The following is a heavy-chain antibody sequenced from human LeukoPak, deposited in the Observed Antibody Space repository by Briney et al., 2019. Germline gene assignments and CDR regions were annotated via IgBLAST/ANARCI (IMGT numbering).Heavy chain of an antibody. D-gene: IGHD2-2*01. CDR3: AKMPSIIVVVPAAYY. Sequence: GESLRLSCTASGFTFSSYTMNWVRQAPGKGLEWVSSFSASGNYIYYADSVKGRFTISRDTAKSSLYLQMNSLRAEDTAVYYCAKMPSIIVVVPAAYYWGQGTLVTVSS. CDR2: FSASGNYI. V-gene: IGHV3-21*01. J-gene: IGHJ4*02. CDR1: GFTFSSYT.